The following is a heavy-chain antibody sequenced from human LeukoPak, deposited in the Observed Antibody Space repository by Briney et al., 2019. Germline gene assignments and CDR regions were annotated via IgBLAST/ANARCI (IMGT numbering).Heavy chain of an antibody. CDR3: ARAPIIPHNWFDP. CDR1: GGSISSSSYY. CDR2: IYYSGST. J-gene: IGHJ5*02. Sequence: SETLSLTCTVSGGSISSSSYYWGWIRQPPGKGLEWIGSIYYSGSTYYNPSLKSRVTISVDTSKNQFSLKLSSVTAADTAVYYCARAPIIPHNWFDPWGQGTLVTVSS. V-gene: IGHV4-39*07.